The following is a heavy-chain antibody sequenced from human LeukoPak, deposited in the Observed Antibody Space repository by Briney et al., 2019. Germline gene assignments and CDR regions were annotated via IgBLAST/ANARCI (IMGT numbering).Heavy chain of an antibody. D-gene: IGHD1-26*01. V-gene: IGHV3-21*01. CDR1: GFSFSTYA. CDR3: ARGGIITSYAFEI. Sequence: GGSLRLSCAASGFSFSTYAISWVRQAPGKGLEWVSCISTTSSYIFYADSVRGRFTISRDNAKNSLYLQMDSLRAEDAAVYYCARGGIITSYAFEIWGQGTMVTVSS. CDR2: ISTTSSYI. J-gene: IGHJ3*02.